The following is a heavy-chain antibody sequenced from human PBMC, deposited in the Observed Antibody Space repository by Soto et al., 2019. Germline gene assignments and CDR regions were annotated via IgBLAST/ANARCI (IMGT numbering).Heavy chain of an antibody. CDR2: INHDGSEQ. D-gene: IGHD2-15*01. CDR1: GFSFRNDW. Sequence: EVQLVESGGDLVQPGGSLRLSCAVSGFSFRNDWMSWVRQAPGKGLEWVANINHDGSEQNFLDSVKGRFTISRDNGKNSLFLQMNSLRAEDTAVYYCARDIGYSSFDYWGQGTRVTVSS. V-gene: IGHV3-7*01. CDR3: ARDIGYSSFDY. J-gene: IGHJ4*02.